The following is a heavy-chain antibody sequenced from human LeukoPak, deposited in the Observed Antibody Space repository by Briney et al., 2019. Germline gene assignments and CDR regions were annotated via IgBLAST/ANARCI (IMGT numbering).Heavy chain of an antibody. J-gene: IGHJ6*02. CDR2: IWYDGSNK. CDR1: GFTFSSYG. V-gene: IGHV3-33*01. D-gene: IGHD3-3*01. CDR3: ARGQGGFWSGYWMGYYYYGMDV. Sequence: PGGSLRLSCAASGFTFSSYGMHWVRQAPGKGLEWVAVIWYDGSNKYYADSVKGRFTISRDNSKNTLYLQMNSLRAEDTAVYYCARGQGGFWSGYWMGYYYYGMDVWGQGTTVTVSS.